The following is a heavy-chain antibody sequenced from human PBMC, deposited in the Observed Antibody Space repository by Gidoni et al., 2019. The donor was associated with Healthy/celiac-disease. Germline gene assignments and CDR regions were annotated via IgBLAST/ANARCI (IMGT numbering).Heavy chain of an antibody. D-gene: IGHD3-10*01. CDR2: IKQDGSEK. Sequence: EVQLVEDGGGLVQPGGSWRLPGSASGSPFSSYWMSWVRQAPGKGLEWVANIKQDGSEKSYVDSVKGRFTISRDNAKNSLYLQMNSLRAEDTAVYYCAREGPYRDYFDYWGQGTLVTVSS. CDR1: GSPFSSYW. CDR3: AREGPYRDYFDY. V-gene: IGHV3-7*05. J-gene: IGHJ4*02.